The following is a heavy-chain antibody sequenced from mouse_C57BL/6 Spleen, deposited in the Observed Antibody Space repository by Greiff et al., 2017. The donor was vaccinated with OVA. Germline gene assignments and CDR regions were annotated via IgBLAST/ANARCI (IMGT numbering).Heavy chain of an antibody. CDR2: ISSGGDYI. CDR1: GFTFSSYA. V-gene: IGHV5-9-1*02. CDR3: TRDRGMVTTGAMDY. D-gene: IGHD2-2*01. Sequence: EVHLVESGEGLVKPGGSLKLSCAASGFTFSSYAMSWVRQTPEKRLEWVAYISSGGDYIYYADTVKGRFTISRDNARNTLYLQMSSLKSEDTAMYYCTRDRGMVTTGAMDYWGQGTSVTVSS. J-gene: IGHJ4*01.